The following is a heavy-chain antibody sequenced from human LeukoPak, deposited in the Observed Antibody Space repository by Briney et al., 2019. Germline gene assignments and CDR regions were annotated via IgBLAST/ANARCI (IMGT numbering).Heavy chain of an antibody. CDR2: IGTAGDT. V-gene: IGHV3-13*01. D-gene: IGHD3-22*01. Sequence: PGGSLRLSCAASGFTFSSYDMHWVRQATGKGLEWVSAIGTAGDTYYPGSVKGRFTISRENAKNSLYLQMNSLRAGDTAVYYCARGSNYYDSSGYYDFDYWGQGTLVTVSS. J-gene: IGHJ4*02. CDR1: GFTFSSYD. CDR3: ARGSNYYDSSGYYDFDY.